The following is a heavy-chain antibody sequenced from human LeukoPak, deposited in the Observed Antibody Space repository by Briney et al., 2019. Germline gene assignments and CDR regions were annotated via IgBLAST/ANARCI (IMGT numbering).Heavy chain of an antibody. CDR3: ARDTDSSGYYYPFAY. CDR2: IYTSGST. CDR1: GGSISSYY. Sequence: SETLSLTCTVSGGSISSYYWSWIRQPAGTGLEWIRRIYTSGSTNYNPSLKSRVTMSVDTSKNQFSLKLSSVTAADTAVYYCARDTDSSGYYYPFAYWGQGTLVTVSS. J-gene: IGHJ4*02. V-gene: IGHV4-4*07. D-gene: IGHD3-22*01.